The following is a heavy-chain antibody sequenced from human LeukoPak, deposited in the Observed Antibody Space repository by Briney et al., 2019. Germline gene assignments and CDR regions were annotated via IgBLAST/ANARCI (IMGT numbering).Heavy chain of an antibody. CDR2: ISGRDDST. CDR3: AKHLGRIAVAGGIDYYYGMDV. D-gene: IGHD6-19*01. V-gene: IGHV3-23*01. CDR1: GFTFSSYA. J-gene: IGHJ6*02. Sequence: GGSLRLSCAASGFTFSSYAMSWVRQAPGKGLEWVSGISGRDDSTSYTDSVKGRFTISRDNSKNTVYLQMNTLRAEDTAVYYCAKHLGRIAVAGGIDYYYGMDVWGQGTTVTVSS.